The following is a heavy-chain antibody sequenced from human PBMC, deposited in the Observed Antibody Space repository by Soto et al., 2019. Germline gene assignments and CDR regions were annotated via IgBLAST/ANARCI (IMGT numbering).Heavy chain of an antibody. Sequence: EVQLVESGGGLVQPGGSLRLSCAASGVTVSNNYMSWVRQAPGQGLEGVSVIYSGGRTYYADSVKGRFIISRDSSKNTLDLQMNSLRAEDTAVYYCARDTYDDYRGQGTLVTVSS. J-gene: IGHJ4*02. CDR1: GVTVSNNY. D-gene: IGHD3-3*01. CDR3: ARDTYDDY. CDR2: IYSGGRT. V-gene: IGHV3-66*01.